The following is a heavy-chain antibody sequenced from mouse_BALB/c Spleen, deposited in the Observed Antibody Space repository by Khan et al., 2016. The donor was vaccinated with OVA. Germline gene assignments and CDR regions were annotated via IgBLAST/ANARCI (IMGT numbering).Heavy chain of an antibody. J-gene: IGHJ3*01. CDR2: ITYIGST. Sequence: EVQLQESGPGLVKPSQSLSLTCTVTGYSITSDYAWNWIRQFPGNKLEWMGYITYIGSTTYNPSLKIQISITRDTSKNQFFLQLNSVTTEDTATYYCARWFTYWGQGTLVTVSA. V-gene: IGHV3-2*02. CDR1: GYSITSDYA. CDR3: ARWFTY.